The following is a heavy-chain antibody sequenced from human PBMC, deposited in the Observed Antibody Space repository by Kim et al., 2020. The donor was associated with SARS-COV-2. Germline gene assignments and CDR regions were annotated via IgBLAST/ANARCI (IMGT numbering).Heavy chain of an antibody. CDR1: GGSFSGYY. Sequence: SETLSLTCAVYGGSFSGYYWSWIRQPPGKGLEWIGEINHSGSTNYNPSLKSRVTISVDTSKNQFSLKLSSVTAADTAVYYCARISSGWYPNRSWFDPWGQGTLVTVSS. CDR3: ARISSGWYPNRSWFDP. CDR2: INHSGST. D-gene: IGHD6-19*01. V-gene: IGHV4-34*01. J-gene: IGHJ5*02.